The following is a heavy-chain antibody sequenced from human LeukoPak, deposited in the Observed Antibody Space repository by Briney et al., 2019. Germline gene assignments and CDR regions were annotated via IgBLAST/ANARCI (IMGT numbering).Heavy chain of an antibody. V-gene: IGHV3-30*18. CDR1: GFTFSSYG. Sequence: PGGSLRPSCAASGFTFSSYGMHWVRQAPGKGLEWVAVISYDGSNKYYADSVKGRFTISRVNSKNTLYLQMNSLRAEDTAVYYCAKSDSSGYLHPPDYFDYWGQGTLVTVSS. CDR3: AKSDSSGYLHPPDYFDY. J-gene: IGHJ4*02. D-gene: IGHD3-22*01. CDR2: ISYDGSNK.